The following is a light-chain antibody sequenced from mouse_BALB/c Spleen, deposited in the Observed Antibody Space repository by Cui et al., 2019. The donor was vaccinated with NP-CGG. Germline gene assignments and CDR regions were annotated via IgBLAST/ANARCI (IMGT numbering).Light chain of an antibody. J-gene: IGLJ1*01. Sequence: DAVTKEYAVTTSPGETVTLTCRSSTGAVTTSNYANWVQEKPDHLFTGLIGGTNNRAPGVPARFSGSLIGDKAALTITGAQTEDEAIYFCALWYSNHWVFGGGTKLTVL. V-gene: IGLV1*01. CDR1: TGAVTTSNY. CDR3: ALWYSNHWV. CDR2: GTN.